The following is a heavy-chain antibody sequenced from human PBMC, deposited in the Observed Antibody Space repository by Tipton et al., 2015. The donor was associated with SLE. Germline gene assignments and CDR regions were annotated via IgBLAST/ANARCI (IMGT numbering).Heavy chain of an antibody. Sequence: TLSLTCTVSGGSISSSSYYWGWIRQPPGKGLEWIGSIYYSGSTYYNPSLKSRVTISVDTSKNQFSLKLSSVTAADTAVYYCARALRVRGVEYYFDYWGQGTLVTLSS. V-gene: IGHV4-39*07. CDR3: ARALRVRGVEYYFDY. CDR2: IYYSGST. D-gene: IGHD3-10*01. J-gene: IGHJ4*02. CDR1: GGSISSSSYY.